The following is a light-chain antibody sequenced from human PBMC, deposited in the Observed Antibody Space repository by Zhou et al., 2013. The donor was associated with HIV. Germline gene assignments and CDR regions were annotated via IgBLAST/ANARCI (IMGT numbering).Light chain of an antibody. V-gene: IGKV3-20*01. CDR3: QQYGSSPS. CDR2: GAS. J-gene: IGKJ3*01. Sequence: EIVLTQSPGTLSLSPGERATLSSRASQSLSSSYLAWYQQKPGQAPRLLIYGASSRATGIPDRFSGSGSGTDFTLTISRLEPEDFAVYYCQQYGSSPSFGPGTKVDIK. CDR1: QSLSSSY.